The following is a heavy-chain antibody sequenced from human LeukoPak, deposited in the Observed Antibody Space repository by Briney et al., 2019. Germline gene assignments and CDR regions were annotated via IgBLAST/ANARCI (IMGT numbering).Heavy chain of an antibody. CDR1: GGSISTTNW. D-gene: IGHD3-22*01. V-gene: IGHV4-4*02. J-gene: IGHJ1*01. CDR2: VHHSGST. Sequence: PSETLSLTCAVSGGSISTTNWWSWVRQPPGKGLEWIGEVHHSGSTNYNPSLKSRVTISVDKSKNQFSLKLNSVTAADTAVFYCARRNYYDSTKYFQYWGQGTLVTVSS. CDR3: ARRNYYDSTKYFQY.